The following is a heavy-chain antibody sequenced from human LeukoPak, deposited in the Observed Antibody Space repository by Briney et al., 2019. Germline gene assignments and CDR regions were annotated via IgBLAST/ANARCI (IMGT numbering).Heavy chain of an antibody. V-gene: IGHV3-30*04. CDR2: ISYDGGTE. J-gene: IGHJ4*02. D-gene: IGHD3-10*01. CDR3: AREDPCGSGSYYNVFYSGFDY. CDR1: GFTFINYA. Sequence: GGSLRLSCAASGFTFINYAMHWVRQAPGKGLEWVAVISYDGGTEYYADSVKGRFTISRDNSKNTVYLQMNSLRTEDTAVYYCAREDPCGSGSYYNVFYSGFDYWGQGTLVTVSS.